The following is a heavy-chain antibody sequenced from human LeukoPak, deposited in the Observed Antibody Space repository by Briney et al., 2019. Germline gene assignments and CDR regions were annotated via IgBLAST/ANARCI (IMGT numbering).Heavy chain of an antibody. Sequence: SETLSLTCTVSGGSISSYYWNWIRQPPGKGLEWIGYIYYSGSTNYNPSLKSRVTISVDTSKNQFSLKLSSVSAADTAVYYCARTTEGGYTYGYFYYYYMDVWGKGTTVTISS. CDR3: ARTTEGGYTYGYFYYYYMDV. CDR2: IYYSGST. D-gene: IGHD5-18*01. J-gene: IGHJ6*03. V-gene: IGHV4-59*01. CDR1: GGSISSYY.